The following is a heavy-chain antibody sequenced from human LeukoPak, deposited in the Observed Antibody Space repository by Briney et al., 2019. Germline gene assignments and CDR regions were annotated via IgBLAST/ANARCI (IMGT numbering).Heavy chain of an antibody. D-gene: IGHD3-22*01. CDR2: IYSGGNT. Sequence: GGSLRLSCAASGFTVSSNYMSWVRQAPGKGLEWVSVIYSGGNTHYADSVKGRFTISRDNSKNTLYLQMNSLRAEDTAVYYCARGRTSGYFDYWGQGTLVTVSS. J-gene: IGHJ4*02. V-gene: IGHV3-53*01. CDR3: ARGRTSGYFDY. CDR1: GFTVSSNY.